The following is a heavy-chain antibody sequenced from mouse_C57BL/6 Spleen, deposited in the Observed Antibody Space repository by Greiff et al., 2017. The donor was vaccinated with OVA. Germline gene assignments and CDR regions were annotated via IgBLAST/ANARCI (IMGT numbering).Heavy chain of an antibody. CDR3: THYYGSRYFDV. J-gene: IGHJ1*03. CDR2: IDPEDGDT. Sequence: EVKLQQSGAELVRPGASVKLSCTASGFNIKDYYMHWVKQRPEQGLEWIGRIDPEDGDTEYAPKFQGKATMTADTSSNTAYLQLSSLTSEDTAVYYCTHYYGSRYFDVWGTGTTVTVSS. D-gene: IGHD1-1*01. V-gene: IGHV14-1*01. CDR1: GFNIKDYY.